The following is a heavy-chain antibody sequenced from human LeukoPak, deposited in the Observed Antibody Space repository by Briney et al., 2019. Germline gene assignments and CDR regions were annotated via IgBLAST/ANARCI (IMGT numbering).Heavy chain of an antibody. D-gene: IGHD5-18*01. J-gene: IGHJ6*02. Sequence: GGSLRLSCVVSGFTFDDYAMHWARQAPGKGLEWVSLISGDSHSTFYADSVKGRFTISRDNSKNSLYLQMNSLRNDDTALYYCARDTEGYIYGYYYYGMDVWGQGTTVTVSS. CDR1: GFTFDDYA. V-gene: IGHV3-43*02. CDR3: ARDTEGYIYGYYYYGMDV. CDR2: ISGDSHST.